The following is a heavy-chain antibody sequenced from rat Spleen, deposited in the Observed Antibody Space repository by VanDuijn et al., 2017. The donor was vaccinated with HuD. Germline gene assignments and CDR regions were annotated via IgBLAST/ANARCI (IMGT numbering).Heavy chain of an antibody. CDR2: TTNNGGST. J-gene: IGHJ4*01. V-gene: IGHV5-31*01. D-gene: IGHD1-3*01. CDR3: ARGGDYGSYGYVMDA. CDR1: GFTFNNYW. Sequence: EVQLVESGGGLVQPGRSLKLSCVASGFTFNNYWMTWIRQAPGKGLEWVAFTTNNGGSTYHPDSVKGRFTISRDNAKSTLYLQMDSLRSEDTATYYCARGGDYGSYGYVMDAWGQGASVTVSS.